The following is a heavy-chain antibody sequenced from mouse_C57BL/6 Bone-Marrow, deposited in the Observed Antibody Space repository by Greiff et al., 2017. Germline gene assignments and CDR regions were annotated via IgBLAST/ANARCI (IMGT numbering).Heavy chain of an antibody. CDR3: ARDSHFAY. Sequence: VKLQQPGAELVMPGASVKLSCKASGYTFTSYWMHWVKQRPGQGLEWIGEIDPSDSYTNYNQKFKGKSTLTVDKSSSTAYMQLSSLTSEDSAVYYCARDSHFAYWGQGTLVTVSA. CDR2: IDPSDSYT. J-gene: IGHJ3*01. CDR1: GYTFTSYW. V-gene: IGHV1-69*01.